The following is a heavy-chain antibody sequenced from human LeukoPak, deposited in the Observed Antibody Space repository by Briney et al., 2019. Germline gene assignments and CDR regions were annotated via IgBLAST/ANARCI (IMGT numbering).Heavy chain of an antibody. D-gene: IGHD6-19*01. V-gene: IGHV4-59*08. CDR2: IYYSGST. J-gene: IGHJ4*02. CDR3: ARQPYSSGWYRDTFES. Sequence: PSETLSLTRTVSGVSISSFYWSWIREPPGKGLEWVGDIYYSGSTNYNPSLKSRVTISVDTSKNQFSLKLSSVTAADTAVYYCARQPYSSGWYRDTFESWGQGTLVTVSS. CDR1: GVSISSFY.